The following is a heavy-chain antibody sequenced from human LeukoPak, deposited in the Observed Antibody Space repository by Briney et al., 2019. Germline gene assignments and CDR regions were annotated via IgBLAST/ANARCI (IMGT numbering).Heavy chain of an antibody. V-gene: IGHV4-59*01. CDR3: ARVVVINPTTVDY. D-gene: IGHD3-22*01. J-gene: IGHJ4*02. CDR1: GGSISSYY. Sequence: PSETLSLTCTVSGGSISSYYWSWIRQPPGKGLEWIGYIYYSGSTNYNPSLKSRVTISVDTSKNQFSLKLSSVTAADTAVYYCARVVVINPTTVDYWGQGTLVTVSS. CDR2: IYYSGST.